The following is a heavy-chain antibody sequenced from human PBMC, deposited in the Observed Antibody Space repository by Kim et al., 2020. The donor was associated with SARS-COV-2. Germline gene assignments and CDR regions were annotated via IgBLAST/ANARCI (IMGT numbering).Heavy chain of an antibody. Sequence: SETLSLTCTVSGVSISSYYWSWIRQPPGKGLEWIGYIYYSGSTNYNPSLKSRVTISVDTSKNQFSLKLNSVTAADTAVYYCARRGRGAVVGIWAFDIWGQGTMVTVSS. V-gene: IGHV4-59*08. CDR2: IYYSGST. J-gene: IGHJ3*02. CDR1: GVSISSYY. CDR3: ARRGRGAVVGIWAFDI. D-gene: IGHD6-19*01.